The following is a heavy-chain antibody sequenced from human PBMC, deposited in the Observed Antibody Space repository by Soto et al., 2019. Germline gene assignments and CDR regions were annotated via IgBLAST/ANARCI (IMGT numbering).Heavy chain of an antibody. Sequence: GGSLRLSCAASGFTFSSYGMHWVRQAPGKGLEWVAVISYDGSNKYYADSVKGRFTISRDNSKNTLYLQMNSLRAEDTAVYYCAKDLLRYCTNGVCYTADLFYLSCGMDVWGQGTTVTVSS. V-gene: IGHV3-30*18. J-gene: IGHJ6*02. D-gene: IGHD2-8*01. CDR3: AKDLLRYCTNGVCYTADLFYLSCGMDV. CDR1: GFTFSSYG. CDR2: ISYDGSNK.